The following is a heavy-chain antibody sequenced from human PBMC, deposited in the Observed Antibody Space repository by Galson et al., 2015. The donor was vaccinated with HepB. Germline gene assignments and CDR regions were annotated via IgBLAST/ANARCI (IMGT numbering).Heavy chain of an antibody. CDR2: TYFRSKWYY. D-gene: IGHD2-2*01. Sequence: CAISGDSVSGNIVSWNWIRQSPSRGLEWLGRTYFRSKWYYDYAVSVKSRITINPDTSENQFSLQLLSVTPEDTAVYYCAGAGYCRSTYCFFAYWGQGTLVTVSS. V-gene: IGHV6-1*01. CDR1: GDSVSGNIVS. J-gene: IGHJ4*02. CDR3: AGAGYCRSTYCFFAY.